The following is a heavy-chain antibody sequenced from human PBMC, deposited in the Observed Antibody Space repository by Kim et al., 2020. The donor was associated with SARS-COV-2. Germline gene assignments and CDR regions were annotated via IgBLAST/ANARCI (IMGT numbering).Heavy chain of an antibody. J-gene: IGHJ5*02. D-gene: IGHD2-2*01. CDR2: IYYSGST. Sequence: SETLSLTCTVSGGSISSSSYYWGWIRQPPGKGLEWIGSIYYSGSTYYNPSLKSRVTISVDTSKNQFSLKLSSVTAADTAVYYCARAGPAATVWFDPWGQGALVTVYS. CDR3: ARAGPAATVWFDP. CDR1: GGSISSSSYY. V-gene: IGHV4-39*07.